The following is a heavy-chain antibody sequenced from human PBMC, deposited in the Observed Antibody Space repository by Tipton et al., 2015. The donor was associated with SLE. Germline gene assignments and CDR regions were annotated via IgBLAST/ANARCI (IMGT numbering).Heavy chain of an antibody. J-gene: IGHJ5*02. Sequence: LRLSCAVYGFSFSGYYWSWVRQSPGKGPEWVGGINHSGSTNYNPSFKSRVTISVDTSKKQICLMLSSVTAADTAVYYCARTTRMTVVEGRFDPWGQGTLVTDAS. CDR2: INHSGST. CDR1: GFSFSGYY. V-gene: IGHV4-34*01. D-gene: IGHD4-23*01. CDR3: ARTTRMTVVEGRFDP.